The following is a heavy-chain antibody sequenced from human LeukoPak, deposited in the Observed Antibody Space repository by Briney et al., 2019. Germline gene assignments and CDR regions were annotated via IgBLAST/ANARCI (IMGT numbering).Heavy chain of an antibody. Sequence: SETLSLTCTVSGDSMRTSDHYWAWIRQHTGKGPETIGFINHRGTTNHNPYLKNRVAISVDASKNQFSLRLSSMTAADTAVYFCASGGNRFGGFYFDYWGQGILVTVSS. CDR3: ASGGNRFGGFYFDY. V-gene: IGHV4-31*03. J-gene: IGHJ4*02. D-gene: IGHD3-10*01. CDR1: GDSMRTSDHY. CDR2: INHRGTT.